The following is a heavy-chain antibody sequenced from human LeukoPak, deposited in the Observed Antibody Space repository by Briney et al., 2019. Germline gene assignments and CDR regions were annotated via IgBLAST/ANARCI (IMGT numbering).Heavy chain of an antibody. CDR2: ITSTSSTI. CDR3: ARDIISNYGEN. CDR1: GFTLSSNT. V-gene: IGHV3-48*04. D-gene: IGHD4-11*01. J-gene: IGHJ4*02. Sequence: PGGSLRLSCAASGFTLSSNTMHWVRQAPGKGLDWVSYITSTSSTIYYADSVKGRFTISRDNAKNSLYLQMNSLRAEDTAVYYCARDIISNYGENWGQGTLVTVSS.